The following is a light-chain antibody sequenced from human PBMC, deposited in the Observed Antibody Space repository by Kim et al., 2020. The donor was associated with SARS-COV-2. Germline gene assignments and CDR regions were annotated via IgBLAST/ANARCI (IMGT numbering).Light chain of an antibody. J-gene: IGLJ3*02. CDR2: GNS. CDR1: SSNIGAGYD. V-gene: IGLV1-40*01. CDR3: QSYDSSLSVWV. Sequence: QRFTISCTGSSSNIGAGYDVPWYQQLPGTAPKLLIYGNSNRPSGVPDRFSGSKSGTSASLAITGLQAEDEADYYCQSYDSSLSVWVFGGGTQLTVL.